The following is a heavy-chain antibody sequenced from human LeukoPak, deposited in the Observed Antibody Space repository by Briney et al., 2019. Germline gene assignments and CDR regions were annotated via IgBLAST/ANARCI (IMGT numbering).Heavy chain of an antibody. CDR3: AKLHYEGGSYRHFDY. CDR2: IIPILGIA. J-gene: IGHJ4*02. Sequence: SVKVSCKASGGTFSSYAISWVRQAPGQGLEWMGRIIPILGIANYAQKFQGRVTITADKSTSTAYMELSSLRSEDTAVYYCAKLHYEGGSYRHFDYWGQGTLVTVSS. CDR1: GGTFSSYA. D-gene: IGHD1-26*01. V-gene: IGHV1-69*04.